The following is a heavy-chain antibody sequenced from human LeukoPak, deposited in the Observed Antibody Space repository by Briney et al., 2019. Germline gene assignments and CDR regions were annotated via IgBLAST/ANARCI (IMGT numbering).Heavy chain of an antibody. Sequence: SETLSLTCAVYGGPFSGYYWSWIRQPPGKGLEWIGEINHSGSTNYNPSLKSRVTISVDTSKNQFSLKLSSVTAADTAVYYCARVMITFGGVIVDYWGQGTLVTVSS. D-gene: IGHD3-16*02. CDR2: INHSGST. V-gene: IGHV4-34*01. CDR1: GGPFSGYY. CDR3: ARVMITFGGVIVDY. J-gene: IGHJ4*02.